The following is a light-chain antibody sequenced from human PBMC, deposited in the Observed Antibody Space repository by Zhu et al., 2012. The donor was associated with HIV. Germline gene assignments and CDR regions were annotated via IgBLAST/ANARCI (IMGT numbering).Light chain of an antibody. J-gene: IGKJ4*01. V-gene: IGKV3-11*01. CDR2: IHP. CDR3: QQRSSWPLT. Sequence: IVLTQSPATLSLSPGERATVSCRASGSVRSFLAWYQQKPGQATQAPHLLIHPKGPLASQPGSVAVGLGQDFTLTISSLEPEDFALYYCQQRSSWPLTFGEGQGGDQT. CDR1: GSVRSF.